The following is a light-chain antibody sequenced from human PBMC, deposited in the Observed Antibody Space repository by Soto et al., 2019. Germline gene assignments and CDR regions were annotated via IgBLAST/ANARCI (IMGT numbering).Light chain of an antibody. CDR1: QSVGSN. V-gene: IGKV3-15*01. J-gene: IGKJ4*01. CDR2: GAS. CDR3: QQYNNWPPLT. Sequence: MVMEQSPATLSVSPGERATLTYRASQSVGSNLAWYQQKPGQAPRLLIYGASTRATGIPARFSGSVSGTEFTLTIRSLQSEDFAVYHCQQYNNWPPLTFGGGTQVDIK.